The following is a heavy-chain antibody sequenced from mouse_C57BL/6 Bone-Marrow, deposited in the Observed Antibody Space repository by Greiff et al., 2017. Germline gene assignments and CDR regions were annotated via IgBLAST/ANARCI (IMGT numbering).Heavy chain of an antibody. CDR1: GFTFSDYY. V-gene: IGHV5-16*01. Sequence: DVKLVESEGGLVQPGSSMKLSCTASGFTFSDYYMAWVRQVPEKGLEWVANINYDGSSTYYLDSLKSRFIISRDNAKNILYLQMSSLKSEDTATYYCARDLLLDYWGQGTTLTVSS. CDR3: ARDLLLDY. J-gene: IGHJ2*01. D-gene: IGHD2-1*01. CDR2: INYDGSST.